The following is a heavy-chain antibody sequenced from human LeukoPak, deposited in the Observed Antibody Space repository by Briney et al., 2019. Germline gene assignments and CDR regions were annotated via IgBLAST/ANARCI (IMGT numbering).Heavy chain of an antibody. CDR1: GLTFSRRW. CDR2: IKEDGSQK. D-gene: IGHD3-10*01. CDR3: AGDRGYLQFDY. J-gene: IGHJ4*02. Sequence: GGSLRLSCAASGLTFSRRWMSWVRQTPGKGLEWVANIKEDGSQKYYADSVMGRFTISRDNAENSLYLQLNSLRAEDTAMYYCAGDRGYLQFDYWGQGTLVTVSS. V-gene: IGHV3-7*03.